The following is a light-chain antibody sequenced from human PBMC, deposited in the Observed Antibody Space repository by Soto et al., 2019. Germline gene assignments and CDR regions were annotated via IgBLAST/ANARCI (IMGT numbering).Light chain of an antibody. J-gene: IGKJ1*01. CDR3: QQYDNWPPWT. CDR2: GAS. CDR1: QSVGSN. V-gene: IGKV3-15*01. Sequence: EIVMTQSPATLSVSPGERATLSCRASQSVGSNLAWYQQKPGQAPRLLIYGASTRETAIPARFSGSGSGTEFTLTISSLQSEDFSAYYCQQYDNWPPWTFGQGTKVEIK.